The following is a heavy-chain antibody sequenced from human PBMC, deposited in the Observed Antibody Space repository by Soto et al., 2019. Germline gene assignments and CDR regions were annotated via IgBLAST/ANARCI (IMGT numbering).Heavy chain of an antibody. Sequence: GGSLRLSCAASGFTFSSYAMSWVRQAPGKGLEWVSAISGSGGSTYYADSVKGRFTISRDNSKDTLYLQMNSLRAEDTAVYYCAKDQGRANDFWSGYYTWIDYWGQGTLVTVSS. V-gene: IGHV3-23*01. J-gene: IGHJ4*02. CDR1: GFTFSSYA. CDR2: ISGSGGST. D-gene: IGHD3-3*01. CDR3: AKDQGRANDFWSGYYTWIDY.